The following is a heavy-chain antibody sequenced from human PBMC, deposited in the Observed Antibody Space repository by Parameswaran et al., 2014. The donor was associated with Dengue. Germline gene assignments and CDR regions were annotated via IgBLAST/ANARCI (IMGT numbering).Heavy chain of an antibody. CDR2: MNPNSGNT. Sequence: KLVRQAPGQGLEWMGWMNPNSGNTGYAQKFQGRVTMTRNTSISTAYMELSSLRSEDTAVYYCARGGDYYDSSGYYHKDAFDIWGQGTMVTVSS. D-gene: IGHD3-22*01. J-gene: IGHJ3*02. CDR3: ARGGDYYDSSGYYHKDAFDI. V-gene: IGHV1-8*01.